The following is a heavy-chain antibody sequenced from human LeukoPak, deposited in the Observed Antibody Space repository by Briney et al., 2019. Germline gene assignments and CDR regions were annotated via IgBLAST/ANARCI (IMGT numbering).Heavy chain of an antibody. CDR3: TTQGLYSSNDY. CDR2: IKSKTDGGTT. CDR1: GFTFSNAW. V-gene: IGHV3-15*01. D-gene: IGHD3-16*01. J-gene: IGHJ4*02. Sequence: GESLKISCAASGFTFSNAWMSWVRQAPGKGLEWVGRIKSKTDGGTTDYAAPVKGRFTISRDDSKNTLYLQMNSLKTEDTAVYYCTTQGLYSSNDYWGQGTLVTVSS.